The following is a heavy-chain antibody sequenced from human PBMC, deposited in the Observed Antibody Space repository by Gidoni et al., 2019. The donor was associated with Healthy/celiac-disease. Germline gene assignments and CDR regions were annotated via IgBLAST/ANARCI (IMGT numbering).Heavy chain of an antibody. V-gene: IGHV3-21*01. CDR3: ARFPILQQRLEFDP. Sequence: QLVESGGGLVKPGGSLRLPSAASGLTFSSYSMNWVRQAPGKGLECVSSVSSSSSYIYYADAVKGRFTITRDNAKNSLYLQLNSLRAEDTAVYYCARFPILQQRLEFDPWGQGTLVTVSS. CDR1: GLTFSSYS. CDR2: VSSSSSYI. D-gene: IGHD6-13*01. J-gene: IGHJ5*02.